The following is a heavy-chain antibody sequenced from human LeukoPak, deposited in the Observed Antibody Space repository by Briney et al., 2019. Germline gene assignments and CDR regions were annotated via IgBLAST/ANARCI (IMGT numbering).Heavy chain of an antibody. Sequence: GGSLRLSCAASGFTFSSYSMSWVRQAPGKGLEWVSYISSTIYYADSVKGRFTTYRDNAKNSVYLQLNSLRDEDTAVYYRSRCGYGGYEFDYWGQGTLVTVSS. V-gene: IGHV3-48*02. J-gene: IGHJ4*02. CDR3: SRCGYGGYEFDY. CDR1: GFTFSSYS. D-gene: IGHD5-12*01. CDR2: ISSTI.